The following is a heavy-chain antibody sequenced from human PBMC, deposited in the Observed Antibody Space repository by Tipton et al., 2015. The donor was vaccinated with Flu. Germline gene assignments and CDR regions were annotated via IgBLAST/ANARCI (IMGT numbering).Heavy chain of an antibody. CDR3: ARHTGDSVRGVIDY. CDR2: IYHSGTT. J-gene: IGHJ4*02. D-gene: IGHD3-10*02. Sequence: LRLSCSVSGYSIRSAYYWGWVRRPPGKGLEWIGTIYHSGTTYYNPSLKSRLTISVDTSKNQFSLRLSAVTAADTAVYYCARHTGDSVRGVIDYWGQGTLVTVSS. CDR1: GYSIRSAYY. V-gene: IGHV4-38-2*01.